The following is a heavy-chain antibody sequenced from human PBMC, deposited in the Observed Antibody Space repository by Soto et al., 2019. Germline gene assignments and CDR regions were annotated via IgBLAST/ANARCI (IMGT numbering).Heavy chain of an antibody. CDR1: GFTFSSYG. V-gene: IGHV3-33*01. CDR3: GRGRTYDSSGYVFDY. Sequence: QVQLVESGGGVVQPGRSLRLSCAASGFTFSSYGMHWVRQAPGKGLERVAVIWYDGSNKYYADSVKGRFTISRDNSKSTLYLQMSSLSAEYTAVYYCGRGRTYDSSGYVFDYWGQGTVVTVS. D-gene: IGHD3-22*01. CDR2: IWYDGSNK. J-gene: IGHJ4*02.